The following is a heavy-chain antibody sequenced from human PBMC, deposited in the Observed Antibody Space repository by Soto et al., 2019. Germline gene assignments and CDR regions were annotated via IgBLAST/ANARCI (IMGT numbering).Heavy chain of an antibody. CDR1: GFTFSVYA. J-gene: IGHJ6*02. D-gene: IGHD3-10*01. V-gene: IGHV3-23*01. CDR3: AKYLPYDSGTMVHSLDV. CDR2: ISATGGST. Sequence: EVQLLESGGGLVQPGGSLRLSCAASGFTFSVYAMSWVRQAPGKGLEWVSTISATGGSTYYAASVKGRFSISRDNSENTLFLQMSILEAEDTALYYCAKYLPYDSGTMVHSLDVWGHGTTVTVSS.